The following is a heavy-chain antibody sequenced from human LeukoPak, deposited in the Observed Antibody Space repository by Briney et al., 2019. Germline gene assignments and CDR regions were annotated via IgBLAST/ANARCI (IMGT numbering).Heavy chain of an antibody. J-gene: IGHJ6*03. CDR3: ARHRYYYRSGSYYGAPYYMDV. Sequence: SETLSLTCTVSGVSISSGSYYWSWIRQPAGKELEWIGRIYTSGSTNYNPSLKSRVTISVDTSKNQFSLKLSSVTAADTAVYYCARHRYYYRSGSYYGAPYYMDVWGKGTTVTISS. CDR1: GVSISSGSYY. D-gene: IGHD3-10*01. V-gene: IGHV4-61*02. CDR2: IYTSGST.